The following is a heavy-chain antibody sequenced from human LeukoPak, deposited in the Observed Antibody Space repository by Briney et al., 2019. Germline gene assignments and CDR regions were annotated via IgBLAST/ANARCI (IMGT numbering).Heavy chain of an antibody. D-gene: IGHD3-22*01. J-gene: IGHJ4*02. CDR2: ISYDGTKQ. V-gene: IGHV3-30-3*01. CDR1: GFTFSINA. Sequence: GRSLRLSCEGSGFTFSINAMHWVRQAPGKGLEWLAVISYDGTKQYFADSVKGRFTISRDNVKSSLYLEMNSLRVEDSAVYYCARDHYFDISGYLDYWGQGTPVTVSS. CDR3: ARDHYFDISGYLDY.